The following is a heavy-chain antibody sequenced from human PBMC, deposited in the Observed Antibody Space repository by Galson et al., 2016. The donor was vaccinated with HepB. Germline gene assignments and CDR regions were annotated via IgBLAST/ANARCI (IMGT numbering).Heavy chain of an antibody. D-gene: IGHD7-27*01. CDR1: GFTFSAFA. CDR2: IGVSDYDR. J-gene: IGHJ4*02. CDR3: AMKQGIVALRGDSFDY. Sequence: SLRLSCAASGFTFSAFALNWVRQTPGKGLEWVARIGVSDYDRRYADSVRGRFTISRDNFKDTLYLEMSGLRAEDTALYYCAMKQGIVALRGDSFDYWGQGTLVTVSS. V-gene: IGHV3-23*01.